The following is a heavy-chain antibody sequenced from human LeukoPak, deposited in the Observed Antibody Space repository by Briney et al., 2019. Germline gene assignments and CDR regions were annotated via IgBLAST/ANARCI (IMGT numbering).Heavy chain of an antibody. CDR3: ARGSSGRCDAFDV. Sequence: KPSDTLSLTCTVPAGSISSSSYSWGWIRQPPGKGLEWIGSIYYSGSTYYTPSLKSRVTMSVDASKNQFSLKLSSVTAADTAVYYCARGSSGRCDAFDVWGQGTMVTVSS. J-gene: IGHJ3*01. CDR2: IYYSGST. D-gene: IGHD3-22*01. V-gene: IGHV4-39*01. CDR1: AGSISSSSYS.